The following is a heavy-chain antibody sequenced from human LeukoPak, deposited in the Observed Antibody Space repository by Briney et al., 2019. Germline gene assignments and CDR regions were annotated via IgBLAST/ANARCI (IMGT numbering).Heavy chain of an antibody. D-gene: IGHD6-19*01. CDR2: INPSGGST. V-gene: IGHV1-46*01. J-gene: IGHJ4*02. CDR3: ARGIAVAGTERDY. Sequence: EASVKVSCKASRYTFTSYYMHWVRQAHGQGLEWMGIINPSGGSTSYAQKFQGRVTMTRDMSTSTVYMELSSLRSEDTAVYYCARGIAVAGTERDYWGQGTLVTVSS. CDR1: RYTFTSYY.